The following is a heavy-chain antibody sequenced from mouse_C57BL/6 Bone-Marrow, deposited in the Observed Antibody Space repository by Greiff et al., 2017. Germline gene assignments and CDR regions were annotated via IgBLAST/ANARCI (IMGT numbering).Heavy chain of an antibody. CDR2: ISSGSSTI. J-gene: IGHJ4*01. CDR1: GFTFSDYG. V-gene: IGHV5-17*01. Sequence: EVQLVESGGGLVKPGGSLKLSCAASGFTFSDYGMHWVRQAPEKGLEWVAYISSGSSTIYYADTVKGRFTISRDNAKNTLCLQMTRLRSEYTAMYYCARNVGFSTVVGGAMDYWGQGTSVTVSS. D-gene: IGHD1-1*01. CDR3: ARNVGFSTVVGGAMDY.